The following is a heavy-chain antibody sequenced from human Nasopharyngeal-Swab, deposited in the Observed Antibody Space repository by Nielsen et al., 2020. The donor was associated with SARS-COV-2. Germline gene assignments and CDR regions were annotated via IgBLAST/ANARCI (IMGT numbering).Heavy chain of an antibody. V-gene: IGHV1-8*01. CDR1: GYTFTYFD. Sequence: ASVKVSCKASGYTFTYFDIHWVRQATGQGLEWMGWMSPNSGDTGYAQKFQGRVTMTRDTSISTAYMELSSLRSEDTAVYYCARDCTNGVCLYYYYGMDVWGQGTTVTVSS. CDR2: MSPNSGDT. CDR3: ARDCTNGVCLYYYYGMDV. D-gene: IGHD2-8*01. J-gene: IGHJ6*02.